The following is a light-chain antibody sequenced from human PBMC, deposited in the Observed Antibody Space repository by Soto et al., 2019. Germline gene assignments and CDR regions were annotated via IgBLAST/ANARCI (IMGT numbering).Light chain of an antibody. V-gene: IGKV2-28*01. J-gene: IGKJ1*01. CDR3: MQALHTPRT. CDR1: QSLLQSNGYNY. CDR2: LGS. Sequence: DIVMTQSPLSLPVTPGEPASISCRSSQSLLQSNGYNYLDWYLQKPGQSPQLLIYLGSNRDSGVPDRISGSGSGTDFTLKISRVEADDVWVYYSMQALHTPRTFGQGTKVEIK.